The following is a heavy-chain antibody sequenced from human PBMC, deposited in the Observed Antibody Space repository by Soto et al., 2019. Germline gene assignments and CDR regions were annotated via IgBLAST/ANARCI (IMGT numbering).Heavy chain of an antibody. J-gene: IGHJ6*03. CDR3: ARDLGPNIYCSSTSCVGSPMDV. V-gene: IGHV1-3*01. Sequence: ASVKVSCKASGYTFTSYAMHWVRQAPGQRLEWMGWINAGNGNTKYSQKFQGRVTITRDTSASTAYMELSSLRSEDTAVYYCARDLGPNIYCSSTSCVGSPMDVWGKGTTVTVSS. CDR2: INAGNGNT. D-gene: IGHD2-2*01. CDR1: GYTFTSYA.